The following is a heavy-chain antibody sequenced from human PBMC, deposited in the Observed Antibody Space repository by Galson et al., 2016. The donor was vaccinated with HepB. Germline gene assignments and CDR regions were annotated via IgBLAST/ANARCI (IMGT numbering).Heavy chain of an antibody. CDR1: GFIFSNGW. Sequence: SLRLSCAASGFIFSNGWMSWVRQAPGKGLEWVSSISSSGSYIYYADSVKGRFTISRDNAKNSLYLQTNSLRAEDTAVYYCARCRHYGDWNGMDVWGQGTTVTVSS. J-gene: IGHJ6*02. D-gene: IGHD4-17*01. V-gene: IGHV3-21*01. CDR3: ARCRHYGDWNGMDV. CDR2: ISSSGSYI.